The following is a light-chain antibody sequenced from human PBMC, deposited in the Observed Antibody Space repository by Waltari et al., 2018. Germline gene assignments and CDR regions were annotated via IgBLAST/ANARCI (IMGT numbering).Light chain of an antibody. J-gene: IGLJ3*02. CDR3: QAWGTGIQGV. V-gene: IGLV4-69*01. CDR2: VNSDGSH. CDR1: SGHSTNA. Sequence: QLGVTQSPSASASLGAAVKLTCILSSGHSTNAGAWHQQQPEKGPRFLMKVNSDGSHSKGDGIPDRFSGSSSGAERYLTISSLQSEDEADYYCQAWGTGIQGVFGGGTKLTVL.